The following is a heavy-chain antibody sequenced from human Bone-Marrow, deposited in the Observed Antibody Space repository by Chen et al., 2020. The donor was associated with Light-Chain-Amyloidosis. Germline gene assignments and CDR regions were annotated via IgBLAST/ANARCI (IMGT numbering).Heavy chain of an antibody. CDR2: IYPGDSDT. J-gene: IGHJ6*02. CDR1: GYSFTSYW. CDR3: ARGQQLVRGNYYYGMDV. V-gene: IGHV5-51*01. D-gene: IGHD6-13*01. Sequence: EVQLVQSGAELKKPGESLKISCKGSGYSFTSYWIGWVRQMPGKGLEWMGIIYPGDSDTRYSPSFQGQVTISADKSISTAYLQWSSLKASDTAMDYCARGQQLVRGNYYYGMDVWGQGTTVTVSS.